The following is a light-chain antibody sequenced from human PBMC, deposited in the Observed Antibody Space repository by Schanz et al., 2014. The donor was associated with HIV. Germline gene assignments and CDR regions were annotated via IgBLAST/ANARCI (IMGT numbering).Light chain of an antibody. CDR2: DVT. V-gene: IGLV2-14*03. J-gene: IGLJ3*02. CDR1: SSDAGGSDP. CDR3: SSYTSTSTRV. Sequence: QSALTQPASVSGSPGQSITISCTGTSSDAGGSDPVPWFQQNPGKAPRLLIYDVTNRPSGVSHRFSGSKSGNTASLTISGLQAEDEADYYCSSYTSTSTRVFGGGTKLTVL.